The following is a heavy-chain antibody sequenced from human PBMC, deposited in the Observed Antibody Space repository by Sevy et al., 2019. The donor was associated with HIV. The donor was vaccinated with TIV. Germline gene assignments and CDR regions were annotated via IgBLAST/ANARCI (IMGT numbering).Heavy chain of an antibody. D-gene: IGHD3-3*01. J-gene: IGHJ5*02. CDR2: IYWDDDK. V-gene: IGHV2-5*02. CDR3: AHRPEITIFGLGWFDP. Sequence: SGPTLVKPTQTLTLTCTFSGFSLSTSGVGVGWMRQPPGKALEWLALIYWDDDKRYSPSLKSRLTITKDTSKNQVVLTMTNMDPVDTATYYCAHRPEITIFGLGWFDPWGQGTLVTVSS. CDR1: GFSLSTSGVG.